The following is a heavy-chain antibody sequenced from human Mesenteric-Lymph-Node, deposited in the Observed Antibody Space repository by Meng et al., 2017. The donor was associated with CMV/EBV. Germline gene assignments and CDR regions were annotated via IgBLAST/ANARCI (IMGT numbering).Heavy chain of an antibody. D-gene: IGHD3-9*01. V-gene: IGHV4-34*01. CDR2: IKHSGST. CDR1: GGSFSGYY. Sequence: QVQLPQWGEGLLKPSETLSVTCAVYGGSFSGYYWNWIRQSPEKGLEWIGEIKHSGSTTYNPSFTSRIIISVDTSTNQISLNMSSVTAADTAVYYCARGSSYDILTGYFDYWGQGALVTVSS. J-gene: IGHJ4*02. CDR3: ARGSSYDILTGYFDY.